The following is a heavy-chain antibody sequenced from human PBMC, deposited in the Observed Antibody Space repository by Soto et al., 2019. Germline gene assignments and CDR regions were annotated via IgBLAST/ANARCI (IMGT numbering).Heavy chain of an antibody. Sequence: KASETLSLTCAVYGGSFSGYYWSWIRQPPGKGLEWIGEINHSGSTNYNPSLKSRVTISVDTSKNQFSLKLSSVTAADTAVYYCARRLLYYDILTGYYISYYFDYWGQGTLVTVSS. D-gene: IGHD3-9*01. J-gene: IGHJ4*02. V-gene: IGHV4-34*01. CDR3: ARRLLYYDILTGYYISYYFDY. CDR2: INHSGST. CDR1: GGSFSGYY.